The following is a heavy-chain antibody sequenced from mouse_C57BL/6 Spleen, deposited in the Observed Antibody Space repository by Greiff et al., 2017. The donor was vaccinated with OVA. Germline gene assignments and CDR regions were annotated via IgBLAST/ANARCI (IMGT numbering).Heavy chain of an antibody. CDR2: IYPGDGDT. J-gene: IGHJ4*01. Sequence: QVQLQQSGAELVKPGASVKISCKASGYAFSSYWMNWVKQRPGKGLEWIGQIYPGDGDTNYNGKFKGKATLTADKSSSTAYMQLSSLTSEDSAVYFCARGDYDGGAYAMDYWGQGTSVTVSS. CDR1: GYAFSSYW. CDR3: ARGDYDGGAYAMDY. D-gene: IGHD2-4*01. V-gene: IGHV1-80*01.